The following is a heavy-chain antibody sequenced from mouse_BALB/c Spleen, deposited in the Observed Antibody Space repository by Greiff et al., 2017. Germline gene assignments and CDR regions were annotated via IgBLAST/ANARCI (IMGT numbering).Heavy chain of an antibody. CDR1: GFTFSSYA. V-gene: IGHV5-9-4*01. Sequence: EVQLVESGGGLVKPGGSLKLSCAASGFTFSSYAMSWVRQSPEKRLEWVAEISSGGSYTYYPDTVTGRFTISRDNAKNTLYLEMSSLRSEDTAMYYCARETGTRAMDYWGQGTSVTVSS. J-gene: IGHJ4*01. D-gene: IGHD4-1*01. CDR2: ISSGGSYT. CDR3: ARETGTRAMDY.